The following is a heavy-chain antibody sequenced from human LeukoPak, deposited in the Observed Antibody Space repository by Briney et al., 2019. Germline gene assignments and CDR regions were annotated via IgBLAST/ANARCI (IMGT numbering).Heavy chain of an antibody. D-gene: IGHD5-18*01. CDR3: AKNRATGMAFYDY. J-gene: IGHJ4*02. V-gene: IGHV3-23*01. CDR2: ISGDGVYI. Sequence: GGSLRLSCAASGFTFSTYAMTWVRQAPGKGLEWLSAISGDGVYIYYSESVKGRFTNSRDNSKSTIYLQMSNLRAEDTAVYYCAKNRATGMAFYDYWGQGIQVTISS. CDR1: GFTFSTYA.